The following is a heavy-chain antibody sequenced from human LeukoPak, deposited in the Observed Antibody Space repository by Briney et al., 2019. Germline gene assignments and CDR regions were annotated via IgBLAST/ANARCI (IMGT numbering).Heavy chain of an antibody. J-gene: IGHJ4*02. Sequence: GGSLRLSCAASGFTFSSYAMHWVRQAPGKGLEWVAVISYDGSNKYYTDSVKGRFTISRDNSKNTLFLQMNSLRAEDTAVYYCASSVTIFGVVTPISHSWGQGTLVTVSS. V-gene: IGHV3-30*04. CDR3: ASSVTIFGVVTPISHS. CDR2: ISYDGSNK. CDR1: GFTFSSYA. D-gene: IGHD3-3*01.